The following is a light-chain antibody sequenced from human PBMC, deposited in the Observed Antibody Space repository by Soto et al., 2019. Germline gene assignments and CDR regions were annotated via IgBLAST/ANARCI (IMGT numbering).Light chain of an antibody. CDR1: HNDIGTYDY. CDR3: SSFTSNRIYV. V-gene: IGLV2-14*03. Sequence: QSALTQPTSVSGSPGQPITISCTGNHNDIGTYDYVSWYQQHPGRAPRLLIHGVTTRPSGISGRFSASKSGLTASLTISGLQPEDEADYYCSSFTSNRIYVFGHGTKVTVL. J-gene: IGLJ1*01. CDR2: GVT.